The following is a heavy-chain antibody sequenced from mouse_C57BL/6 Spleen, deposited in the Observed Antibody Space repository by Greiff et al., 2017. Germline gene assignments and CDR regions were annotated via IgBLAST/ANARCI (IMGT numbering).Heavy chain of an antibody. D-gene: IGHD1-1*01. Sequence: VQLQQPGAELVMPGASVKLSCKASGYTFTSYWMHWVKQRPGQGLEWIGEIDPSDSYTNYNQKFKGKSTLTVDKSSSTAYMQLSSLTAEDSAVYYCARANGKDFDVWGTGTTVTVSS. CDR2: IDPSDSYT. CDR1: GYTFTSYW. V-gene: IGHV1-69*01. CDR3: ARANGKDFDV. J-gene: IGHJ1*03.